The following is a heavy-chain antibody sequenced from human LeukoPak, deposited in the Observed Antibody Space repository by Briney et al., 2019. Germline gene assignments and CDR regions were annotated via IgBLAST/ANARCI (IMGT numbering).Heavy chain of an antibody. Sequence: ETLSLTCTVSGGSISSSSYYWGWLRQPPGTGLEWIGSIYYSGSTYYNPSPKSRVTISVDTSKNQFSLNLSSVTAADTAVYYCARLYYDSSGYYQICYFDYWGQGTLVTVSS. CDR3: ARLYYDSSGYYQICYFDY. D-gene: IGHD3-22*01. V-gene: IGHV4-39*01. CDR1: GGSISSSSYY. J-gene: IGHJ4*02. CDR2: IYYSGST.